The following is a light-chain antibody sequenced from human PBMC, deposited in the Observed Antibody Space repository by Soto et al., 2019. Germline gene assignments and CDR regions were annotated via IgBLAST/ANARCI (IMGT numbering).Light chain of an antibody. CDR3: QQRGNWPIT. CDR2: DAS. J-gene: IGKJ5*01. V-gene: IGKV3-11*01. CDR1: QSVSSN. Sequence: EILMTQSQATLSVSPGARASLPCRASQSVSSNLAWYQQKPGQAPRLLIYDASNRATGIPARFSGSGSGTDSTLTISSLAPEDFAVYYCQQRGNWPITSGQGTRLEIK.